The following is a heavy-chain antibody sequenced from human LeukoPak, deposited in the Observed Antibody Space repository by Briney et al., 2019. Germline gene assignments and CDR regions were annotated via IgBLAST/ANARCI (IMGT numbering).Heavy chain of an antibody. CDR1: GYSISSGYY. D-gene: IGHD6-19*01. J-gene: IGHJ4*02. V-gene: IGHV4-38-2*02. CDR2: IYHSGST. CDR3: ARDAEGQYSSGWYY. Sequence: SETLSLTCAVSGYSISSGYYWGWIRQPPRKGLEWIGSIYHSGSTYYNPSLKSRVTISVDTSKNQFSLKLSSVTATDTAVYYCARDAEGQYSSGWYYWGQGTLVTVSS.